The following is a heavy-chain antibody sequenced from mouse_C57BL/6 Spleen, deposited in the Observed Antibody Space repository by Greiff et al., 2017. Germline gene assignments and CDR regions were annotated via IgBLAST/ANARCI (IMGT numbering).Heavy chain of an antibody. V-gene: IGHV1-69*01. CDR2: IDPSDSYT. CDR1: GYTFTSYW. CDR3: ARPQSGYDEGAWFAY. Sequence: VQLQQPGAELVMPGASVKLSCKASGYTFTSYWMHWVKQRPGQGLEWIGGIDPSDSYTNYNQKFKGKSTLTVDKSSSTAYMQLSSLTSEDSAVYYGARPQSGYDEGAWFAYWGQGTLVTVSA. J-gene: IGHJ3*01. D-gene: IGHD2-2*01.